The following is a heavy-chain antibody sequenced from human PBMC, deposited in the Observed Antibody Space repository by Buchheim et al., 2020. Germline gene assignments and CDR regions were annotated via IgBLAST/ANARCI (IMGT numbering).Heavy chain of an antibody. CDR1: GFTFSTYS. Sequence: QVHLVESGGGVVQPGRSLRLSCAASGFTFSTYSLHWVRQAPGKGLEWVAVVSSGGSNTYYADSVKGRFTISRDNSKNTLYLQMNSLRAEDTAVYYCAKEWSGYCSSTSCSGGIDPWGQGTL. CDR2: VSSGGSNT. CDR3: AKEWSGYCSSTSCSGGIDP. J-gene: IGHJ5*02. D-gene: IGHD2-2*01. V-gene: IGHV3-30-3*01.